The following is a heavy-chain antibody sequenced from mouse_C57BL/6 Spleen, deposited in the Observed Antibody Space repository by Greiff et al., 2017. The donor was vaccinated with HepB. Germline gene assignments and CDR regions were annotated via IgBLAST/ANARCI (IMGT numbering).Heavy chain of an antibody. D-gene: IGHD1-1*01. V-gene: IGHV5-17*01. Sequence: EVQLVESGGGLVKPGGSLKLSCAASGFTFSDYGMHWVRQATEKGLEWVAYISNGSSTIYYANTVKGRFTISRDNAKNTPFLQMTSLRSEDTAMYYGARQYYYGSTTWFADWGQATLVTV. CDR1: GFTFSDYG. J-gene: IGHJ3*01. CDR3: ARQYYYGSTTWFAD. CDR2: ISNGSSTI.